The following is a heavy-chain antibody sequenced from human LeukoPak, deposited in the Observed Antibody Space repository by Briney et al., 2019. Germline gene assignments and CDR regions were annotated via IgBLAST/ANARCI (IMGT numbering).Heavy chain of an antibody. V-gene: IGHV4-39*07. Sequence: SETLSLTCTVSGGSISGSSYYWGWIRQPPGKGLEWIGSIYYSGSTYYNPSLKSRVTISVDTSKNQFSLKLSSVTAADTAVYYCARGGGPRATIGYWGQGTLVTVSS. D-gene: IGHD5-12*01. CDR2: IYYSGST. CDR3: ARGGGPRATIGY. CDR1: GGSISGSSYY. J-gene: IGHJ4*02.